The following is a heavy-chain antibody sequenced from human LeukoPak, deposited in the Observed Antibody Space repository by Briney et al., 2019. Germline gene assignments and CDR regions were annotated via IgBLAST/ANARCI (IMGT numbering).Heavy chain of an antibody. CDR3: ARDASIVGATTGAFDI. Sequence: SETLSLTCTVSGGSISSSSYYWGWIRQPPGKGLEWIGSIYYSGSTYYNPSLKNRVTISVDTSKNQFSLKLSSVTAADTAVYYCARDASIVGATTGAFDIWGQGTMVTVSS. CDR2: IYYSGST. CDR1: GGSISSSSYY. J-gene: IGHJ3*02. D-gene: IGHD1-26*01. V-gene: IGHV4-39*07.